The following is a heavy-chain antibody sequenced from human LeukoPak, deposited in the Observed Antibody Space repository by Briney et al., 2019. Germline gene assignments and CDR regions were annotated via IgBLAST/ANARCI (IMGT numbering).Heavy chain of an antibody. J-gene: IGHJ6*03. CDR3: ARGVVLRYFDWLLSNPYYYYYYMDV. Sequence: SVKVSCKASGGTFSSYAISWVRQAPGQGLEWMGGIIPIFDTANYAQKFQGRVTITRNTSISTAYMELSSLRSEDTAVYYCARGVVLRYFDWLLSNPYYYYYYMDVWGKGTTVTVSS. D-gene: IGHD3-9*01. CDR2: IIPIFDTA. V-gene: IGHV1-69*05. CDR1: GGTFSSYA.